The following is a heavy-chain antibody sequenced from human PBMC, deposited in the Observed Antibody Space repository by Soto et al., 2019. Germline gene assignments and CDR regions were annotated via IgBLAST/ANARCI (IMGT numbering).Heavy chain of an antibody. J-gene: IGHJ5*02. CDR3: ARGVGSGSYYNQYSWFDH. CDR1: GYTFTNYG. D-gene: IGHD3-10*01. Sequence: QVQLVQSGGEVKKPGASVKVSCKASGYTFTNYGISWVRQAPGQGLEWMGWINVDNGNTNYAQKFQGRVTMTTDTSTSKAYMELRSLRSDATAVYYGARGVGSGSYYNQYSWFDHCGQGTLVTVSS. CDR2: INVDNGNT. V-gene: IGHV1-18*01.